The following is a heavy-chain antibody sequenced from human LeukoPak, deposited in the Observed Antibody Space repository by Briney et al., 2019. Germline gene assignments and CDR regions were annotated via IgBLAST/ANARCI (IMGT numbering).Heavy chain of an antibody. J-gene: IGHJ3*02. CDR1: GGTFSSYA. Sequence: SVKVSCKASGGTFSSYAISWVRQAPGQGLEWMGGIIHIFGTANYAQKFQGRVTITADESTSTAYMELSSLRSEDTAVYYCARDGYCSGGSCYTSYAFDIWGQGTMVTVSS. V-gene: IGHV1-69*13. CDR3: ARDGYCSGGSCYTSYAFDI. CDR2: IIHIFGTA. D-gene: IGHD2-15*01.